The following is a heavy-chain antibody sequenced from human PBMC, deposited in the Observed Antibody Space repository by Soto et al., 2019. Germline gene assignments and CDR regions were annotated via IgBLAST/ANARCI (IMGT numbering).Heavy chain of an antibody. CDR3: ARDTAMALPDA. CDR1: GYTFTSYA. Sequence: QVQLVQSGTEVKKPGASVKVSCKASGYTFTSYAISWVRQAPGQGLEWMGWINPYNGNTNYAQKLQGRVTMTTDTSTSTAYMELRSLKDDDTAVYYCARDTAMALPDAWGQGTLVTVSS. V-gene: IGHV1-18*01. CDR2: INPYNGNT. D-gene: IGHD5-18*01. J-gene: IGHJ4*02.